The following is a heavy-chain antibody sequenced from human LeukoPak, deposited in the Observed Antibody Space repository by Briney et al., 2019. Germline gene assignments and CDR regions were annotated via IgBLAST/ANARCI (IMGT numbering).Heavy chain of an antibody. D-gene: IGHD1-20*01. CDR3: ARAIILNWNATDPPFDP. CDR2: IIPIFGTA. V-gene: IGHV1-69*06. CDR1: GGTFSSYA. J-gene: IGHJ5*02. Sequence: SVKVSCKASGGTFSSYAISWVRQAPGQGLEWMGGIIPIFGTANYAQKFQGRVTITADKSTSTAYMELSSLRSEDTAVYYCARAIILNWNATDPPFDPWGQGTLVTVSS.